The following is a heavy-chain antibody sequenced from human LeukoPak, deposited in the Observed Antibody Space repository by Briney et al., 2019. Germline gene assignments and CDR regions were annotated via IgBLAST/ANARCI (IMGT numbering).Heavy chain of an antibody. D-gene: IGHD6-6*01. J-gene: IGHJ4*02. Sequence: GGSLRLSCAASGFTFSSYGMHWVRQAPGKGLEWVAVISYDGSNKYYADSVKGRFTISRDNSKNTLYLQMNSLRAEDTAVYYCAKVSIAARITQYFDYWGQGTLVTVSS. CDR1: GFTFSSYG. V-gene: IGHV3-30*18. CDR2: ISYDGSNK. CDR3: AKVSIAARITQYFDY.